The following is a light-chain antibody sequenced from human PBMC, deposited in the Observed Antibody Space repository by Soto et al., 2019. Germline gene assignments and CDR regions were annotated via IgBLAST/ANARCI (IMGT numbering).Light chain of an antibody. CDR2: LNSDGSH. Sequence: QVVLTQSPSASASLGASAKLTCTLSSGHSSYAIAWHQQQPEKGPRYLMKLNSDGSHSKGDGIPDRFSGSSSGAERYLTISSLQSEDEADYYCQTWGTGIRVFGGGTKLTVL. V-gene: IGLV4-69*01. CDR3: QTWGTGIRV. CDR1: SGHSSYA. J-gene: IGLJ3*02.